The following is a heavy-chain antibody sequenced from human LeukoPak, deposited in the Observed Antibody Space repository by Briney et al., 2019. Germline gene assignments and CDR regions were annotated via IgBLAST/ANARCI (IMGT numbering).Heavy chain of an antibody. CDR2: IYYSGST. CDR1: GGSVSNYY. CDR3: ARDYYDSSGYYYAL. Sequence: SETLSLTCTVSGGSVSNYYWSWIRLPPGKGLEWIGYIYYSGSTNYNPSLKSRVTMSIDTSKNQFSLKLSSVTAADTAVYYCARDYYDSSGYYYALWGQGTLVTVSS. V-gene: IGHV4-59*02. D-gene: IGHD3-22*01. J-gene: IGHJ4*02.